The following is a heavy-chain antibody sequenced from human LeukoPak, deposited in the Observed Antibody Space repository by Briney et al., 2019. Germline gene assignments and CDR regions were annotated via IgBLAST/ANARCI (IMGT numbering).Heavy chain of an antibody. CDR3: AMAGWRNAFDI. Sequence: SVKVSCKASGGTFSSYAISWVRQAPGQGLEWMGRIIPILGIANYAQKFQGRVTITADKSTSTAYMELSSLRSEDTAVYYCAMAGWRNAFDIWGQGTMVTVSS. CDR2: IIPILGIA. J-gene: IGHJ3*02. D-gene: IGHD6-19*01. V-gene: IGHV1-69*04. CDR1: GGTFSSYA.